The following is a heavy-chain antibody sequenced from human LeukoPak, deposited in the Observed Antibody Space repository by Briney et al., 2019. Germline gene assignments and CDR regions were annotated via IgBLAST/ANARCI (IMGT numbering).Heavy chain of an antibody. V-gene: IGHV4-4*08. CDR2: ICTSGST. CDR3: ARYTAMVNDAFDI. Sequence: SETLSLTCTVSGGSISTYCWSWIRQPAGKGLEWIGHICTSGSTNYNPSLKSRVTISVDTSKNQFSLKLSSVTAADTAVYYCARYTAMVNDAFDIWGQGTMVTVSS. J-gene: IGHJ3*02. CDR1: GGSISTYC. D-gene: IGHD5-18*01.